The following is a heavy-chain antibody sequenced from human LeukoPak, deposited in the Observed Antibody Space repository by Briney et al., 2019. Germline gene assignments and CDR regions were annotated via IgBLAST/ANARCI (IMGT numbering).Heavy chain of an antibody. V-gene: IGHV1-8*01. CDR1: GYTFTSSD. D-gene: IGHD6-13*01. CDR2: MNPNSGNT. J-gene: IGHJ5*02. Sequence: ASVKVSCKASGYTFTSSDINWVRQATGQGLEWMGWMNPNSGNTGYAQKFQGRVTMTRNTSITTAYMELSSLRSEDTAVYYCARGRSPPAAAESLFDPWGQGTLVTVSS. CDR3: ARGRSPPAAAESLFDP.